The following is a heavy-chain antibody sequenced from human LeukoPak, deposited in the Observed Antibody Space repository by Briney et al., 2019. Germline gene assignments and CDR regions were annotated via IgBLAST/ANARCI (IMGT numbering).Heavy chain of an antibody. Sequence: GRSLRLSCAASGFTFSTYAMHWVRQAPGKGLEWVAVISYDGSNKYYADSVKGRFTISKDNSKSTLYLQMNSLRAEDTAVYYCARERDSSGYYFWFLGYWGQGTLVTVSS. CDR1: GFTFSTYA. V-gene: IGHV3-30-3*01. CDR2: ISYDGSNK. J-gene: IGHJ4*02. D-gene: IGHD3-22*01. CDR3: ARERDSSGYYFWFLGY.